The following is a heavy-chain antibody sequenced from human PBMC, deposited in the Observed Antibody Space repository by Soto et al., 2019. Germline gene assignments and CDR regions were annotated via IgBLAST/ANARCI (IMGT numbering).Heavy chain of an antibody. D-gene: IGHD2-15*01. CDR3: ARCSLVVIPVPGFDP. CDR1: GGSISSGGYY. J-gene: IGHJ5*02. Sequence: LSLTCTVSGGSISSGGYYWSWIRQHPGRGLEWIGYIYYNGNTYYNPSLKSRVTVSVDTSKNQFSLNVRSVTAADTAVYYCARCSLVVIPVPGFDPWGQGTLVTVSS. CDR2: IYYNGNT. V-gene: IGHV4-31*03.